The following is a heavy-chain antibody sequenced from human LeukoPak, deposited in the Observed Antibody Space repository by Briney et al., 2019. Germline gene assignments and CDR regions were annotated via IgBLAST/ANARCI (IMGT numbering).Heavy chain of an antibody. Sequence: SETLSLTCTVSGGSISSYYWSWIRQPAGKGLEWIGRIYTSGSTNYNPSLKSRVTMSVDTSKNQFSLKLSSVTAADTAVYYCARRSIRYSSSWYGAFDIWGQGTMVTVSS. D-gene: IGHD6-13*01. CDR3: ARRSIRYSSSWYGAFDI. CDR2: IYTSGST. V-gene: IGHV4-4*07. CDR1: GGSISSYY. J-gene: IGHJ3*02.